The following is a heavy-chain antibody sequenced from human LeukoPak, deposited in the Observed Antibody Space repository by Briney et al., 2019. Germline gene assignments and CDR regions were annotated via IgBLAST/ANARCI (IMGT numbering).Heavy chain of an antibody. J-gene: IGHJ3*02. CDR3: AREKLTYYYDSSGYYAFDI. Sequence: SETLSLTCTVSGGSISSYYWSWIRQPPGKGLEWIGYIYYSGSTNYNPSLKSRVTISVDTSKNQFSLKLSSVTAADTAVYYCAREKLTYYYDSSGYYAFDIWGQGTMVTVSS. CDR1: GGSISSYY. D-gene: IGHD3-22*01. V-gene: IGHV4-59*01. CDR2: IYYSGST.